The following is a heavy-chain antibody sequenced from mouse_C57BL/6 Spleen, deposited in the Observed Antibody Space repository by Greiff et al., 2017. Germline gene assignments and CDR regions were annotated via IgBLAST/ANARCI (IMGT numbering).Heavy chain of an antibody. J-gene: IGHJ4*01. V-gene: IGHV2-2*01. Sequence: VQLQQSGPGLVQPSQSLSITCTVSGFSLTSYGVHWVSQSPGKGLEWLGVIWRGGSTDYNEAFISRLSISTDNTKSQVFFKMNSLQADDTAIYYCARNSAYYGSSYGYAMDYWGQGTSVTVSS. D-gene: IGHD1-1*01. CDR1: GFSLTSYG. CDR2: IWRGGST. CDR3: ARNSAYYGSSYGYAMDY.